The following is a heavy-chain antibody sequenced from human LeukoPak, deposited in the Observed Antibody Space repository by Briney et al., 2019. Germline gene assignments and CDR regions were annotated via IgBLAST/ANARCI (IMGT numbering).Heavy chain of an antibody. V-gene: IGHV3-66*02. D-gene: IGHD3-10*01. CDR3: ARDMVRGVSFDY. CDR1: GFTVSSNY. Sequence: GGSLRLSCAASGFTVSSNYMSWVRQAPGKGLEWVSVIYSGGSTYYADSVKGRFTISRDNPKNTLYLQMNSLRAEDTAVYYCARDMVRGVSFDYWGQGTLVTVSS. CDR2: IYSGGST. J-gene: IGHJ4*02.